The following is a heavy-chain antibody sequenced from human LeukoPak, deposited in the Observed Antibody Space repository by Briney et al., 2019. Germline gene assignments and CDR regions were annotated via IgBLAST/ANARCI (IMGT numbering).Heavy chain of an antibody. V-gene: IGHV3-23*01. J-gene: IGHJ4*02. CDR2: ISVSGNT. D-gene: IGHD3-22*01. Sequence: PGGSLRLSCAASGFTLSSYAMSWVRQGPGKGLEWVSAISVSGNTYHADSVKGRFTISRDNSKNTLYLQMNSLRAEDTAVYYCAKDHSTYYHDSRTLDYWGQGTLVTVSS. CDR1: GFTLSSYA. CDR3: AKDHSTYYHDSRTLDY.